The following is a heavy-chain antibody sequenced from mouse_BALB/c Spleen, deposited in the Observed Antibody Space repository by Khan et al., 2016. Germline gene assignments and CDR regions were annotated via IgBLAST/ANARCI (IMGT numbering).Heavy chain of an antibody. CDR2: ISDGGSYT. CDR1: GFTFSDYY. Sequence: EVELVESGGGLVKPGGSLKLSCAASGFTFSDYYMYWVRQTPEKRLEWVATISDGGSYTYYSDSVKGRFPISRDNAKNNLYLQMSSLKSEDTAMYYCAREGLRRGFAYWGQGTLVTVSA. J-gene: IGHJ3*01. V-gene: IGHV5-4*02. CDR3: AREGLRRGFAY. D-gene: IGHD2-4*01.